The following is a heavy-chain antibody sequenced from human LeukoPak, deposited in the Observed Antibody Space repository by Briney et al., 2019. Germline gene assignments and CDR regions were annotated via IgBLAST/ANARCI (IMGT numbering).Heavy chain of an antibody. J-gene: IGHJ4*02. V-gene: IGHV1-8*01. CDR2: MNPNSGNT. CDR3: ARGLGRHYYDSSGYNDY. CDR1: GYTFTSYD. D-gene: IGHD3-22*01. Sequence: ASVKVSCKASGYTFTSYDINWVRQATGQGLEWMGWMNPNSGNTGYAQKFQGRVTMTRNTSISTAYMELSSLRSEDTAVYYCARGLGRHYYDSSGYNDYRGQGTLVTVSS.